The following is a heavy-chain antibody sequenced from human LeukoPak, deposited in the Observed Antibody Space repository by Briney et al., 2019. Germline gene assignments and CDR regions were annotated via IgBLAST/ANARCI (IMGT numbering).Heavy chain of an antibody. CDR3: ARAYGSSSLAGY. V-gene: IGHV3-74*01. CDR2: INSDGSST. D-gene: IGHD3-10*01. CDR1: GFTSSSYW. J-gene: IGHJ4*02. Sequence: PGGSLRLSCAASGFTSSSYWMHWVRQAPGKGLVWVSRINSDGSSTSYADSVKGRFAISRDNAKNTLYLQMNSLRAEDTAVYYCARAYGSSSLAGYWGQGTLVTVSS.